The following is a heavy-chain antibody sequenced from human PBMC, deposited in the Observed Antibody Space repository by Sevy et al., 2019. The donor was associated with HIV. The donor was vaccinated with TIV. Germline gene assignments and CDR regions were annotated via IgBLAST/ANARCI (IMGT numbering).Heavy chain of an antibody. Sequence: GGSLRLSCTASGFTFGDYAMSWFRQAPGKGLEWVGFIRSKAYGGTTEYAVSVKGRFTISRDDSKSIAYLQMNSLKTEDTAVYYCTRDGIGYSYGKSYYYYYYMDVWGKGTTVTVSS. CDR3: TRDGIGYSYGKSYYYYYYMDV. V-gene: IGHV3-49*03. D-gene: IGHD5-18*01. J-gene: IGHJ6*03. CDR1: GFTFGDYA. CDR2: IRSKAYGGTT.